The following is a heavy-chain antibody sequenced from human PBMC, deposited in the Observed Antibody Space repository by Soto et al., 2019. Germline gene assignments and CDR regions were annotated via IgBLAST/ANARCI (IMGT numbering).Heavy chain of an antibody. CDR3: AKDSSNGFDY. CDR2: ISGSGGST. D-gene: IGHD6-6*01. V-gene: IGHV3-23*04. Sequence: EVQLVESGGGLVQPGGSLRLSCAASGLTFSDYDMNWVRQAPGKGLEWVSAISGSGGSTYYADSVKGRFTISRDNSKNTLYLQMNSLRAEDTAVYYCAKDSSNGFDYWGQGTLVTVSS. J-gene: IGHJ4*02. CDR1: GLTFSDYD.